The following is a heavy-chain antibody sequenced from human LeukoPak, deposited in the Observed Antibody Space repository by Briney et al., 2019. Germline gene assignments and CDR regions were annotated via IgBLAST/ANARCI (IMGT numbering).Heavy chain of an antibody. J-gene: IGHJ6*03. CDR3: ARGTPRAYCGGDCYSNHYYYYYMDV. D-gene: IGHD2-21*01. CDR2: INPNSGGT. CDR1: GYTLTGYY. Sequence: ASVKVSCKASGYTLTGYYMHWVRQAPGQGLEWMGWINPNSGGTNYAQKFQGRVTMTRDTSISTAYMELSRLRSDDTVVYYCARGTPRAYCGGDCYSNHYYYYYMDVWGKGTTVTVS. V-gene: IGHV1-2*02.